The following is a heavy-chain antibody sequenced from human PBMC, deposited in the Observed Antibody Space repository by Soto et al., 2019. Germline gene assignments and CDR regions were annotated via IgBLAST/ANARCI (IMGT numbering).Heavy chain of an antibody. J-gene: IGHJ4*02. Sequence: QVQLVESGGGVVQPGRSLRLSCAASGFTFSSYGMHWVRQAPGKGLEWVAVISYDGSNKYYADSVKGRFTISRDNSKNTLYLQMNSLRAEDTAVYYCAKDVNGSGSYYFDYWGQGTLVTVSS. CDR2: ISYDGSNK. V-gene: IGHV3-30*18. CDR3: AKDVNGSGSYYFDY. CDR1: GFTFSSYG. D-gene: IGHD1-26*01.